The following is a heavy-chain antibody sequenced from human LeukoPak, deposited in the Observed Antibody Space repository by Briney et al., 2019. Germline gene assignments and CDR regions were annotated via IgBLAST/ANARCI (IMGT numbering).Heavy chain of an antibody. CDR2: IKTKTEVGTT. CDR3: STDRHGSDSFDP. D-gene: IGHD3-10*01. CDR1: GFTFTNAW. J-gene: IGHJ5*02. V-gene: IGHV3-15*01. Sequence: GGSLRLSCAASGFTFTNAWMSWVRQGPGKGLEWVGRIKTKTEVGTTDYAAPVEGRFTISRDDSKNTLYLQMNSLKTEDTAVYYCSTDRHGSDSFDPWGQGTLVTVSS.